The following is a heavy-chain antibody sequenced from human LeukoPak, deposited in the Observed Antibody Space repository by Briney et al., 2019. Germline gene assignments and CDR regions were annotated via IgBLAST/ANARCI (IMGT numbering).Heavy chain of an antibody. Sequence: GGSLRLSCLASGLTFSNAWMDWVRQAPGKGLEWVSAISGSGGSTYYADSVKGRFTISRDNSKNTLYLQMNSLRAEDTAVYYCAKEGIAVAGNYYYGMDVWGQGTTVTVSS. CDR2: ISGSGGST. V-gene: IGHV3-23*01. CDR3: AKEGIAVAGNYYYGMDV. J-gene: IGHJ6*02. D-gene: IGHD6-19*01. CDR1: GLTFSNAW.